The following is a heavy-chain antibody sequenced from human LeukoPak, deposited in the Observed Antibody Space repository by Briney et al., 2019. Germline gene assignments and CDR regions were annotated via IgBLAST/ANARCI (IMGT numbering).Heavy chain of an antibody. V-gene: IGHV4-39*01. Sequence: SETLSLTCTVSGGSISSSSYYWGWIRQPPGKGLEWIGSIYYSGSTYYNPSLKSRVTISVDTSKNQFSLKLSSVTAADTAVYYCARVVYCSSTSCYQDWFDPWGQGTLVTVSS. J-gene: IGHJ5*02. CDR1: GGSISSSSYY. CDR3: ARVVYCSSTSCYQDWFDP. CDR2: IYYSGST. D-gene: IGHD2-2*01.